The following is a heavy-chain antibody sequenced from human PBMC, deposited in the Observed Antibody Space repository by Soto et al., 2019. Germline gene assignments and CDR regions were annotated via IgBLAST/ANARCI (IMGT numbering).Heavy chain of an antibody. J-gene: IGHJ5*02. Sequence: QLQLRESGPGLVKPSETLSLTCTVSGGSISSSNYYWAWIRQSPGKGLEWIGSVYYNGFTYYNPSLKSRVTISVDTSKIQFSLKLTPVTAADTAVYYCARMVDFWSGPGELDPWGQGTLVTVSS. D-gene: IGHD3-3*01. CDR1: GGSISSSNYY. CDR3: ARMVDFWSGPGELDP. CDR2: VYYNGFT. V-gene: IGHV4-39*01.